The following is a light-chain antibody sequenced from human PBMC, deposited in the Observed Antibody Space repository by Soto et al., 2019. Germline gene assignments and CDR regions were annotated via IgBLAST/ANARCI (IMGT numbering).Light chain of an antibody. CDR3: SSYTNSTTYV. V-gene: IGLV2-14*01. CDR2: EVS. J-gene: IGLJ1*01. Sequence: QSALTQPASVSGSPGQSITLSCTVTRSDVGGYKYVSWYQQRPGKAPKVMIYEVSNRPSGISNRFSGSKSGNTASLTISGLQAEDEAYYWCSSYTNSTTYVFGTGTKLTVL. CDR1: RSDVGGYKY.